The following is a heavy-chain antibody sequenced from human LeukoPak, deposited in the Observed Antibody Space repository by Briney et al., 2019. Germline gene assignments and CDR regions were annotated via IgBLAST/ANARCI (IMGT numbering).Heavy chain of an antibody. CDR3: GRDNSVGNIAWWFDP. Sequence: ASVKVSCKAAGYTFTDYYMHWVRQAPGQGGEWMGWINPSSGGTNYAQKFQGRVTVTRDMSTTTDYMELSSLRYEDTVVYYGGRDNSVGNIAWWFDPWGQGTLVTVSS. CDR2: INPSSGGT. J-gene: IGHJ5*02. D-gene: IGHD1-26*01. CDR1: GYTFTDYY. V-gene: IGHV1-2*02.